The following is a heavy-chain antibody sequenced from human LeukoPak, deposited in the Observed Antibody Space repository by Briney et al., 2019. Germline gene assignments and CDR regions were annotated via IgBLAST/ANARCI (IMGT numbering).Heavy chain of an antibody. D-gene: IGHD2-15*01. J-gene: IGHJ4*02. CDR1: GFTFSSYT. Sequence: PGGSPRLSCSASGFTFSSYTMHRVRQAPGKGLEYVSTISGNGGNTYSADSVKGRFTISRDNSKNTLYLQMSSLRPEDTAVYYCVKDLFTDIVVVVAATGFDYWGQGTLVTVSS. CDR2: ISGNGGNT. V-gene: IGHV3-64D*06. CDR3: VKDLFTDIVVVVAATGFDY.